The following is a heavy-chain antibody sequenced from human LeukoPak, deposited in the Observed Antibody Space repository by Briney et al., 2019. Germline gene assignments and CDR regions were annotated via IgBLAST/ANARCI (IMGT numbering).Heavy chain of an antibody. CDR3: ARRKGLLWFGELSRWFDP. Sequence: PSETLSLTCTVSGVSISSSDYYWGWIRQPPGKGLEWIGEINHSGSTNYNPSLKSRVTISVDTSKNQFSLKLSSVTAADTAVYYCARRKGLLWFGELSRWFDPWGQGTLVTVSS. D-gene: IGHD3-10*01. CDR2: INHSGST. J-gene: IGHJ5*02. V-gene: IGHV4-39*07. CDR1: GVSISSSDYY.